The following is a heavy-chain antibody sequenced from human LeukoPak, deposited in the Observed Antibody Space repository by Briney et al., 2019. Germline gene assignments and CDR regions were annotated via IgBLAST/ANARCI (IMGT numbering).Heavy chain of an antibody. V-gene: IGHV3-64*01. J-gene: IGHJ4*02. CDR1: GFTFSNYP. CDR3: ARESGWYDY. CDR2: ISSNGYA. Sequence: GGSLRLSCAASGFTFSNYPMHWVRQAPGKGLEYVSAISSNGYAYYGSSVKGRFTISRDNSKNTPYLQMGSLRVEDMAVYYCARESGWYDYWGQGTLVTVSS. D-gene: IGHD6-19*01.